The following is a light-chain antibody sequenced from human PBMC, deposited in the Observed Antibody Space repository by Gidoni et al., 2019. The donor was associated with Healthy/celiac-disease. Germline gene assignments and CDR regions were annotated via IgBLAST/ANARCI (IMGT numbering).Light chain of an antibody. J-gene: IGKJ4*01. CDR2: WAS. CDR1: QSVLYSSYNKTY. Sequence: DIVMTQSPHPLAVSLGERATINCKSSQSVLYSSYNKTYLAWYQQKPGQPPKLFIYWASTRESGVPDRFSGSGSGTDFTLTISSLQAEDVAVYYCQQYYSTPGTFGGGTKVEIK. V-gene: IGKV4-1*01. CDR3: QQYYSTPGT.